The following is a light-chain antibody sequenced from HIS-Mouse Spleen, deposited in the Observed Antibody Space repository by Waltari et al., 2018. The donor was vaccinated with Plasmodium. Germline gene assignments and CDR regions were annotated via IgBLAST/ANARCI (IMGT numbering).Light chain of an antibody. CDR1: QSVSRSY. Sequence: EIVMTQSPAPLSLSPGERATLPCRASQSVSRSYLSWYQQKPGQAPRLLIYGASTRATGIPARFSGSGSGTDFTLTISSLQPEDFAVYYCQQDYNLPYTFGQGTKLEIK. CDR2: GAS. V-gene: IGKV3D-7*01. CDR3: QQDYNLPYT. J-gene: IGKJ2*01.